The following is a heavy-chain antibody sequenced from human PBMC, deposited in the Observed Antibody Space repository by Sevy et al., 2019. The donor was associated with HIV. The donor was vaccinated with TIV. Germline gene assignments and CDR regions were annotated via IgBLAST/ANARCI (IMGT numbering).Heavy chain of an antibody. D-gene: IGHD5-18*01. CDR3: ARVRYNYGSYYFDY. CDR1: TFTFSDYY. J-gene: IGHJ4*02. CDR2: ISSRGSHI. V-gene: IGHV3-11*01. Sequence: GWSLRLSCAASTFTFSDYYMTWIRQAPGKGLESVSYISSRGSHIYYADSVKGRFTISRDNAKNSLYLQMNSLRAEDTAVYYCARVRYNYGSYYFDYWGQGTLVTVSS.